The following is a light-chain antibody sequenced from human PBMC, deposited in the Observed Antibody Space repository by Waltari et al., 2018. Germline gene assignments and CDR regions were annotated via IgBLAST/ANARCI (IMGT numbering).Light chain of an antibody. Sequence: QSVLPQPPSASGPPGQRVPFPCSGSSSTLGPNSVYWYQQLPGAAPKLLIYKNNQRPSGIPDRFSGSKSGTSASLAISGLRSEDETDYYCAAWDDSLSGWVFGGGTKVTVL. J-gene: IGLJ3*02. CDR2: KNN. V-gene: IGLV1-47*01. CDR3: AAWDDSLSGWV. CDR1: SSTLGPNS.